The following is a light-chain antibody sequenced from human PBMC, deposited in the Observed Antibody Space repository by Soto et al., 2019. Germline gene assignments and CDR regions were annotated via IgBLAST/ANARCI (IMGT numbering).Light chain of an antibody. J-gene: IGKJ2*01. CDR3: QQYETSPPMYT. CDR1: QSVGSTY. CDR2: ATS. Sequence: EIVLTQSPGTLSLSPGERATLSCRASQSVGSTYLAWYQQKPDQSPRLLIYATSTRAAGIPDRFSGSGSGTDFALTISRREPDAVAVYYCQQYETSPPMYTFGQGTKVDIK. V-gene: IGKV3-20*01.